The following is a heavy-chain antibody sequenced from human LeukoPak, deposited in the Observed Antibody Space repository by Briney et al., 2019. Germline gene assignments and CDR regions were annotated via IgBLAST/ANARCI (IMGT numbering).Heavy chain of an antibody. CDR2: IKQDGSEK. D-gene: IGHD3-10*01. Sequence: PGGSLRLSCAASGFTFSSYWMSWVRQAPGKGLEWVANIKQDGSEKYYVDSVKGRFTISRDNAKNSLYLQMNSLRAEDTALYHCARGAYYGSGSVYYYYMDVWGKGTTVTISS. V-gene: IGHV3-7*03. CDR3: ARGAYYGSGSVYYYYMDV. CDR1: GFTFSSYW. J-gene: IGHJ6*03.